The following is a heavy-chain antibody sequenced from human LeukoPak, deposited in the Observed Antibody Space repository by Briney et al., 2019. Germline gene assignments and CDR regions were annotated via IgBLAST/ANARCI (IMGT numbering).Heavy chain of an antibody. D-gene: IGHD4-11*01. CDR1: GFTFSSYS. J-gene: IGHJ4*02. CDR3: ARSDYSNSYFDY. V-gene: IGHV3-21*01. CDR2: ISSSSSYI. Sequence: GGSLRLSCAASGFTFSSYSMNWVRQAPGKGLEWVSSISSSSSYIYYVDSVKGRFTISRDNAKNSLYLQMNSLRAEDTAVYYCARSDYSNSYFDYWGQGTLVTVSS.